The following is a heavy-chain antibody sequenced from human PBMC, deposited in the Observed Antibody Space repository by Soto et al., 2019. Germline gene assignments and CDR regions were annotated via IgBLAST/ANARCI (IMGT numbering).Heavy chain of an antibody. CDR1: GFTFSNAC. CDR3: ATHMTLVANNEYYFDY. V-gene: IGHV3-15*07. CDR2: IKSKSDGGTT. J-gene: IGHJ4*02. D-gene: IGHD2-15*01. Sequence: EVQLVESGGDLVKPGGSLRLSCTASGFTFSNACMNWLRQVPGKGLEWVARIKSKSDGGTTDYPAPVKGRFSISRDDSKNTVFLEMNSLETEDTAVYFCATHMTLVANNEYYFDYWGQGTLVTVSP.